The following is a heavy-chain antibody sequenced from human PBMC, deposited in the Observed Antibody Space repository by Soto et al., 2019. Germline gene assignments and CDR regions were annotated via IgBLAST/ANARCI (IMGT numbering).Heavy chain of an antibody. J-gene: IGHJ6*02. D-gene: IGHD3-10*01. Sequence: ASVKVSCKASGYTFTSYGISWVRQAPGQGLEWMGWISAYNGNTNYAQKLQGRVTMTTDTSTSTAYMELRSLRSDDTAVYYCARDQNMVRGVYYYYGMDVWGQGTTVTVSS. CDR3: ARDQNMVRGVYYYYGMDV. V-gene: IGHV1-18*01. CDR2: ISAYNGNT. CDR1: GYTFTSYG.